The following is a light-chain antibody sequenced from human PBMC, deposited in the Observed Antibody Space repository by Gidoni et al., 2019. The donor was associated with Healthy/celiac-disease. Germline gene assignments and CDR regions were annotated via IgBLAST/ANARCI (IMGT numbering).Light chain of an antibody. Sequence: QSALTQPPSASGSPGQSVTISCTGTSSDVCGYNYVSWYQQHPGKAPKLMIYEVSKRPSGVPDRFSGSKSGNTASLTVSGLQAEDEADYYCNSYTGSNNLVFGGGTKLTVL. CDR2: EVS. J-gene: IGLJ2*01. V-gene: IGLV2-8*01. CDR1: SSDVCGYNY. CDR3: NSYTGSNNLV.